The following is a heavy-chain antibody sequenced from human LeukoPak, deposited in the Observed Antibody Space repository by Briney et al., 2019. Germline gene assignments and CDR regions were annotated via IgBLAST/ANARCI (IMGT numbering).Heavy chain of an antibody. D-gene: IGHD5/OR15-5a*01. J-gene: IGHJ4*02. CDR1: GGSFSGYY. Sequence: SGTLSLTRAVYGGSFSGYYWSWIRQPPGKGLEWIGEINHSGSTNYNPSLKSRVTISVDTSKNQFSPKLSSVTAADTAVYYCARGRSRRRASPIDYWGQGTLVTVSS. CDR2: INHSGST. V-gene: IGHV4-34*01. CDR3: ARGRSRRRASPIDY.